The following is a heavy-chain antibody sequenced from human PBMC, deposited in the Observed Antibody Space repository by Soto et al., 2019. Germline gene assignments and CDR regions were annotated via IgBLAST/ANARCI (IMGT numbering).Heavy chain of an antibody. Sequence: QVHLVQSGAEVKKPGASVKVSCQASGYAFTTYGITWGRQAPVQGLERRGWISAHNGNTNYAQQLQGRVTGTRDTSTSTAYMELRSLRSDDTAVYYCARGRYGDYWGQGALVTVSS. CDR1: GYAFTTYG. CDR2: ISAHNGNT. V-gene: IGHV1-18*01. CDR3: ARGRYGDY. J-gene: IGHJ4*02. D-gene: IGHD1-1*01.